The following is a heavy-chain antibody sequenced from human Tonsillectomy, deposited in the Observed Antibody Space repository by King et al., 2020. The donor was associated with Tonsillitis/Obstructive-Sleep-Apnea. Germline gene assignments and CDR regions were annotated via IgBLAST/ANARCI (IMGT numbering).Heavy chain of an antibody. J-gene: IGHJ3*02. CDR1: GFTFSSYW. CDR2: IKEDASEK. Sequence: VQLVESGGGLVQPGGSLRLSCAASGFTFSSYWMSWVRQAPGKGLEWVANIKEDASEKYYVDAVKGRFTISRDNAKNSLYLQMNSLRAEDTAVYYCARVLDYFDSSGYRAFDIWGQGTMVNVSS. CDR3: ARVLDYFDSSGYRAFDI. V-gene: IGHV3-7*03. D-gene: IGHD3-22*01.